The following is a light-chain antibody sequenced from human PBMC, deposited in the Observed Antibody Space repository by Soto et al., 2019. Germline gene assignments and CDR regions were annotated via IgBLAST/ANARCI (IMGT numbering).Light chain of an antibody. CDR2: GAS. CDR3: QQYGSLGT. CDR1: QDISNY. J-gene: IGKJ1*01. Sequence: DVQMTQSPSSLSASVGDRVTITCQASQDISNYLNWYQQKPGKAPRLLIYGASNRATGIPERFSGSGSGTDFTFTISRLEPEDIAVYYCQQYGSLGTFGQGTKV. V-gene: IGKV1-33*01.